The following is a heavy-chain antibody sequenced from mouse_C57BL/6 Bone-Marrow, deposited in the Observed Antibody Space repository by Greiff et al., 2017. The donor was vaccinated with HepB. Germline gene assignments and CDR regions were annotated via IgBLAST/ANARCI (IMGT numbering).Heavy chain of an antibody. J-gene: IGHJ2*01. V-gene: IGHV1-53*01. D-gene: IGHD2-1*01. Sequence: QVQLQQPGTELVKPGASVKLSCKASGYTFTSYWMHWVKQRPGQGLEWIGNINPSNGGTNYNEKFKDKATLTADKSSSTAYMQLSSLTYEDSAVYYCARWGYYYGVDYWGRGTALTVTS. CDR1: GYTFTSYW. CDR2: INPSNGGT. CDR3: ARWGYYYGVDY.